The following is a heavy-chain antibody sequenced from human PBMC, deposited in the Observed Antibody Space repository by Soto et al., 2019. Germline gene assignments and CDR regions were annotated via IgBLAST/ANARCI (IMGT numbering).Heavy chain of an antibody. V-gene: IGHV3-23*01. Sequence: GGALRLSCAASEVTFSNYAMSWVRQAPGKGLEWVSAISYGGGTTYYADSVKGRFTISRDNSKNTLYLQMNSLRAEDTAVYYCAKNPVFYYDSTGYHFVFWCQAPLVTL. CDR3: AKNPVFYYDSTGYHFVF. J-gene: IGHJ4*02. CDR1: EVTFSNYA. D-gene: IGHD3-22*01. CDR2: ISYGGGTT.